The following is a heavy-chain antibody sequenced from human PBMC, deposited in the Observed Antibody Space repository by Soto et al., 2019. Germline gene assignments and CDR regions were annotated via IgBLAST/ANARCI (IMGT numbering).Heavy chain of an antibody. CDR1: GGSINSGGYY. CDR2: IYYTGST. J-gene: IGHJ6*02. V-gene: IGHV4-31*03. D-gene: IGHD3-22*01. Sequence: QVQLQESGPGLVKPSQTLSLICTVSGGSINSGGYYWSWIRQLPGKGLEWIGYIYYTGSTYYNPSLKSRITRSVDTSANQFSLKLSSVTAADTAIYFCARVFKTMSVYYGMDVWGQGTAVAVSS. CDR3: ARVFKTMSVYYGMDV.